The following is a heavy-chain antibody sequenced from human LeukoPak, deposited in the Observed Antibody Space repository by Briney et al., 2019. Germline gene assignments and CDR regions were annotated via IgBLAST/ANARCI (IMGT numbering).Heavy chain of an antibody. J-gene: IGHJ4*02. CDR1: GFTFSSYG. Sequence: PGRALRLPCAASGFTFSSYGMHWVRQAPGKGLEWVAVISNDESNRYYADSVKGRFTISRDNSKNTLYLQMDSLRAEDTAVYYCAKECGGSCQRRTFDYWGQGTLVTVSS. D-gene: IGHD2-15*01. CDR3: AKECGGSCQRRTFDY. V-gene: IGHV3-30*18. CDR2: ISNDESNR.